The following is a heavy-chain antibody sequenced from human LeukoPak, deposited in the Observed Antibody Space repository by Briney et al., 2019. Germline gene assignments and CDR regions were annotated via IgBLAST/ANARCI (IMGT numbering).Heavy chain of an antibody. CDR3: AKELPPHATRADAFDI. Sequence: GGSLRLSCAASGFTFSSYAMSWVRQAPGKGLEWVSAISGSGGSTYYADPVKGRFTISRDNSKNTLYLQMNSLRAEDTAIYYCAKELPPHATRADAFDIWGQGTMVTVSS. CDR2: ISGSGGST. D-gene: IGHD1-14*01. V-gene: IGHV3-23*01. CDR1: GFTFSSYA. J-gene: IGHJ3*02.